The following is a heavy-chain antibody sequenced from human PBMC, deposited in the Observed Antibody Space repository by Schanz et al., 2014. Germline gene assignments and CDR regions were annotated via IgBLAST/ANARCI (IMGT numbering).Heavy chain of an antibody. CDR2: ISSGGNP. J-gene: IGHJ4*02. Sequence: EVHLLDSGGGLVQPGGSLRLSCAASGFTFSSYAMSWVRQAPGKGLEWVSSISSGGNPYYANSVKGRFGISRDNSENTLYLQMSSLRVEDTAVYYCARGGPAYYFDDWGQGTLVTDSS. CDR3: ARGGPAYYFDD. V-gene: IGHV3-23*01. CDR1: GFTFSSYA.